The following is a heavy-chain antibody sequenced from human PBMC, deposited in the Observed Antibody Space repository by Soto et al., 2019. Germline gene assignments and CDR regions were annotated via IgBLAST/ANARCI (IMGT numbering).Heavy chain of an antibody. CDR1: GFSLSNSGVG. V-gene: IGHV2-5*02. Sequence: QITLKESGPSPVKPTQTLTVTCTFSGFSLSNSGVGVAWIRQPPGKALEWLALIYGDNDKRFSPSLKTRLTIATDTSKSQVVLTMTNMGPVDTATYYCSHCTLHDYGDYDPGTSHVFDSWGQGTLVTVSS. CDR3: SHCTLHDYGDYDPGTSHVFDS. J-gene: IGHJ4*02. D-gene: IGHD4-17*01. CDR2: IYGDNDK.